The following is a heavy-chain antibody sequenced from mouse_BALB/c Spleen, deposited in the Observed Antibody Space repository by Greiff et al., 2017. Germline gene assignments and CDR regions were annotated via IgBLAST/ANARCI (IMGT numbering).Heavy chain of an antibody. J-gene: IGHJ4*01. CDR2: IYPGDGHT. CDR1: GYTFTSYW. D-gene: IGHD1-2*01. Sequence: QVQLQQSGAELARPGASVKLSCKASGYTFTSYWMQWVKQRPGQGLEWIGAIYPGDGHTRYTQKFKGKATLTADKSSSTAYMQLSSLASEDSAVYYCARSASMDYWGQGTSVTVSS. V-gene: IGHV1-87*01. CDR3: ARSASMDY.